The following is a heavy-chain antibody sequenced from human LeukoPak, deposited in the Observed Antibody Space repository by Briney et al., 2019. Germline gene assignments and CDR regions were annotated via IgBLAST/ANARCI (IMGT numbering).Heavy chain of an antibody. CDR3: ARASPYYDILTGYHYYFDY. D-gene: IGHD3-9*01. J-gene: IGHJ4*02. CDR2: ISSTGRT. V-gene: IGHV4-61*02. CDR1: GASISSDTYF. Sequence: SQTLSLTCTVSGASISSDTYFWSWIRQPAGKGLEWIGRISSTGRTDYNPSLKSRVTISVDTSKNQFSLKLSSVTAADTAVYYCARASPYYDILTGYHYYFDYWGQGTLVTVSS.